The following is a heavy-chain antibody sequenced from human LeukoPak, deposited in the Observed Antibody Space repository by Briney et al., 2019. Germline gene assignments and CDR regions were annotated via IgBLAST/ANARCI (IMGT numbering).Heavy chain of an antibody. CDR1: GFTFSSYS. CDR3: ARAAYYCGSGSPLFDY. Sequence: GGSLRLSCAASGFTFSSYSMNWVRQAPGKGLEWVSSISSTSNFIYYADSVKGRFTISRDNAKNSLYLQMNSLRAKDTAVYYCARAAYYCGSGSPLFDYWGQGTLVTVSS. D-gene: IGHD3-10*01. V-gene: IGHV3-21*04. CDR2: ISSTSNFI. J-gene: IGHJ4*02.